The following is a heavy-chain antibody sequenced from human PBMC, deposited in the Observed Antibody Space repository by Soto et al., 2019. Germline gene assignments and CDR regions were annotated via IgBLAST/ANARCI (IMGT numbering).Heavy chain of an antibody. D-gene: IGHD6-13*01. CDR1: GYTFTSYG. V-gene: IGHV1-18*01. CDR3: ARSRSSWYDDYYYGMDV. Sequence: QVQLVQSGAEVKKPGASVKVSCRASGYTFTSYGISWVRQAAGQGLEWMGWISAYNGNTNYPQKLQGRVTMTTDTSTSTAYMEQRSLRSDDTAVDYCARSRSSWYDDYYYGMDVWGQGTTVTVSS. J-gene: IGHJ6*02. CDR2: ISAYNGNT.